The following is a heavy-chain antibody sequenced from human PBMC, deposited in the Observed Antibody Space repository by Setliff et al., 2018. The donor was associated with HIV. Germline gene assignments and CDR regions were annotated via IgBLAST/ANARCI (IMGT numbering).Heavy chain of an antibody. J-gene: IGHJ6*03. D-gene: IGHD1-26*01. CDR1: GFSFSTYS. Sequence: GGSLRLSCAASGFSFSTYSMSWVRQAPGKGLEWLSSISHSNVYIYYGDSVKGRFTISRDNAESSLYLQMDSLRVEDTAIYYCARVDRELLGTFCHMDVWGKGTTVTVSS. V-gene: IGHV3-21*01. CDR3: ARVDRELLGTFCHMDV. CDR2: ISHSNVYI.